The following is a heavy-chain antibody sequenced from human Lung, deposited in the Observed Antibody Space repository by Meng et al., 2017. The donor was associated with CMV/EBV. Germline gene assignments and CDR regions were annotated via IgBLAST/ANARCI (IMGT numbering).Heavy chain of an antibody. CDR2: ISYIGST. Sequence: SETLSLXCTVSGGSVTGSYYWNWLRQPPGKGLEWIGYISYIGSTNYNPSLKSRVTISLDTSKNQFSLKLTSVTAADTAIFYCARDRLEHNVFDMLGQGTMVTVSS. J-gene: IGHJ3*02. CDR3: ARDRLEHNVFDM. CDR1: GGSVTGSYY. V-gene: IGHV4-61*01. D-gene: IGHD1/OR15-1a*01.